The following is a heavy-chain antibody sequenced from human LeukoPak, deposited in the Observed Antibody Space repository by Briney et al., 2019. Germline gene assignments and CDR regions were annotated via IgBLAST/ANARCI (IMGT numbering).Heavy chain of an antibody. Sequence: GGSLRLSCAASGFTFSSYSMNWVRQAPGKGLEWVSSISSSSSYIYYADSVKGRFTISRDNAKNSLYLQMNSLRAEDTAVYYCARDSRTVDGMDVWGQGTTVTVSS. V-gene: IGHV3-21*01. D-gene: IGHD4-17*01. CDR1: GFTFSSYS. CDR3: ARDSRTVDGMDV. CDR2: ISSSSSYI. J-gene: IGHJ6*02.